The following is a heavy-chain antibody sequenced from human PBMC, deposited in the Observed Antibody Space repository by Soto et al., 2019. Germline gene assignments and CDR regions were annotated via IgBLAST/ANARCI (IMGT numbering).Heavy chain of an antibody. CDR3: ARDDVVGATSFDY. D-gene: IGHD1-26*01. CDR2: ISSSGSTI. V-gene: IGHV3-48*03. Sequence: QTGGSLRLSCAASGFTFSSYEMNWVRQAPGKGLEWVSYISSSGSTIYYADSVKGRFTISRDNAKNSLYLQMNSLRAEDTAVYYCARDDVVGATSFDYWGQGTLVTVSS. J-gene: IGHJ4*02. CDR1: GFTFSSYE.